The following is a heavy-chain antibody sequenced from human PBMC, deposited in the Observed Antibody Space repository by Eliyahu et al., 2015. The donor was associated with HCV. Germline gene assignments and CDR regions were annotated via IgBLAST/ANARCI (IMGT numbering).Heavy chain of an antibody. J-gene: IGHJ4*02. D-gene: IGHD3-22*01. CDR3: ARGLYYESSGFDY. CDR2: IIPIPGIT. V-gene: IGHV1-69*04. Sequence: LEWMGRIIPIPGITEYAQKFQGRVTITADRSSSTAYMELSRLRSGDTAVYYCARGLYYESSGFDYWGQGTLVTVSS.